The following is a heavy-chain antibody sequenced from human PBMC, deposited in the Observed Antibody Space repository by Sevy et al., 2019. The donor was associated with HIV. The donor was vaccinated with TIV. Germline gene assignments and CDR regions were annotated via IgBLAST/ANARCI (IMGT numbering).Heavy chain of an antibody. D-gene: IGHD1-26*01. V-gene: IGHV4-34*01. Sequence: SETLSLTCAVYSESFRRYYWNWIRQSPEKGLEWIGEINHSGTTNYNPSLKSRVTISVDPSRNQFSLKLNSVPAADTAVYYCASDSGTYTYYFDYWGQGTPVTVSS. CDR1: SESFRRYY. CDR3: ASDSGTYTYYFDY. J-gene: IGHJ4*02. CDR2: INHSGTT.